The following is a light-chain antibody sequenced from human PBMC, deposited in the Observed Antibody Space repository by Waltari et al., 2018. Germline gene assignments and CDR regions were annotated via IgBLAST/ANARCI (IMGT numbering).Light chain of an antibody. CDR2: GKN. V-gene: IGLV3-19*01. CDR1: SLRTES. Sequence: SSELTQDPAVSVALGQTVRITCQGDSLRTESAAWYQQKPGQAPVLVIYGKNNRPSGIPDRFSGSRSGNTASLTITGSQAEDEADYYCSSRDSSGYYVVFGGGTKLTVL. J-gene: IGLJ2*01. CDR3: SSRDSSGYYVV.